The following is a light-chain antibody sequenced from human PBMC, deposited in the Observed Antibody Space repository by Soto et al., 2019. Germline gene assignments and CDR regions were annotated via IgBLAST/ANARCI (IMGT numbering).Light chain of an antibody. V-gene: IGKV3-20*01. J-gene: IGKJ2*01. CDR2: GTF. Sequence: EIVLTQSPDTLSLSPGERATLSCRASQSVTRTYLAWYQQKPGQAPRLLIFGTFNRATGIPSRFSGSGSWTDFTVTISRLEPEDSAVYYCHECGVSPYTFGRGTKLEIK. CDR1: QSVTRTY. CDR3: HECGVSPYT.